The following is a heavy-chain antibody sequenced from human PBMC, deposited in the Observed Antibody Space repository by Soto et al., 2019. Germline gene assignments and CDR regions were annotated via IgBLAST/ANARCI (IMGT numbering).Heavy chain of an antibody. D-gene: IGHD3-10*01. V-gene: IGHV4-39*01. CDR3: ARIIMVRGVSKDYYFDY. CDR2: IYYIGST. J-gene: IGHJ4*02. CDR1: GACISIIPYY. Sequence: SXTLSLTCTVSGACISIIPYYWGWIRQPPGKGLEWIGSIYYIGSTYYNPSLKSRVTISVDTSKNQFSLKLSSVTAADTAVYYCARIIMVRGVSKDYYFDYWGQGTLVTVSS.